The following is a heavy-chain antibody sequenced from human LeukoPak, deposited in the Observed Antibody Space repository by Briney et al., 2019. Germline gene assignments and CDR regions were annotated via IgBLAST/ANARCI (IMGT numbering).Heavy chain of an antibody. Sequence: GESLKISCKGSGSSFTSYWIGWVRQMPGKGLEWMGIIYPGDSDTRYSPSFQGQVTISADKSISTAYLQWSSLKASDTAMYYCARRGYSYGFAHYYYMDVWGKGTTVTVSS. CDR1: GSSFTSYW. J-gene: IGHJ6*03. V-gene: IGHV5-51*01. CDR3: ARRGYSYGFAHYYYMDV. CDR2: IYPGDSDT. D-gene: IGHD5-18*01.